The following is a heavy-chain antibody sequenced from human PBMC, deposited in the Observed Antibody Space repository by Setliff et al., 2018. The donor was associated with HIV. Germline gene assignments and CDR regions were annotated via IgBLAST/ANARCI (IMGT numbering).Heavy chain of an antibody. Sequence: GASVKVSCKTSGYTFINYAIHWVRQAPGQRLEWMGRIDTDNGYRRYSPKLQGRVTITKDTSENTAYMELRGLRSEDTAVYYCARWCAAAGCYPAIYHFDSWGQGTLVTVSS. D-gene: IGHD2-2*01. CDR1: GYTFINYA. CDR2: IDTDNGYR. V-gene: IGHV1-3*04. CDR3: ARWCAAAGCYPAIYHFDS. J-gene: IGHJ4*02.